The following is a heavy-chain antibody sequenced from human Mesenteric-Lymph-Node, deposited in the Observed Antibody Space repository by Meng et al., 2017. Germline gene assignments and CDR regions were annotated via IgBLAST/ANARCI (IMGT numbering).Heavy chain of an antibody. J-gene: IGHJ4*02. Sequence: SSVKVSFQGSGDTFSSYAISWVRQAPGQGLDWNGGIVPIFCTANYAQKFQCRVTITTDESTSTAYMELSSLRSEDTAVYYCAREDYDYVWGSYPLDNWGQGTVVTVSS. D-gene: IGHD3-16*02. CDR1: GDTFSSYA. CDR2: IVPIFCTA. CDR3: AREDYDYVWGSYPLDN. V-gene: IGHV1-69*05.